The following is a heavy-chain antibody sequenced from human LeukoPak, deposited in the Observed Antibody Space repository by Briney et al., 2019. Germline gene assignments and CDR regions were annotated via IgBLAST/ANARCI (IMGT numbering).Heavy chain of an antibody. J-gene: IGHJ4*02. D-gene: IGHD6-13*01. CDR1: GYTFTGYY. CDR2: INPNSGGT. CDR3: ARVNGYSSSWYDY. Sequence: ASVKVSCKASGYTFTGYYMHWVRQAPGQGLEWMGWINPNSGGTNYAQKFQGWVTMTRDTSISTAYMELSRLRSDDTAVYYCARVNGYSSSWYDYWGQGTLVTVSS. V-gene: IGHV1-2*04.